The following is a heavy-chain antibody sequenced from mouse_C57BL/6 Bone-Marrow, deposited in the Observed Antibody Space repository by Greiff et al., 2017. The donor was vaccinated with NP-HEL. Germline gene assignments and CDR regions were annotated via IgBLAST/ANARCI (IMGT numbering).Heavy chain of an antibody. D-gene: IGHD4-1*01. CDR1: GYTFTDYN. Sequence: EVQGVESGPELVKPGASVKMSCKASGYTFTDYNMHWVKQSHGKSLEWIGYINPNNGGTSYNQKFKGKATLTVNKSSSTAYMELRSLTSEDSAVYYCAGNWADWYFDVWGTGTTVTVSS. CDR3: AGNWADWYFDV. V-gene: IGHV1-22*01. J-gene: IGHJ1*03. CDR2: INPNNGGT.